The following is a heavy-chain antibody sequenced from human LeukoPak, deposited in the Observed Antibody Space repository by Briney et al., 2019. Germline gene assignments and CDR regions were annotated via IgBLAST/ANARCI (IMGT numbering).Heavy chain of an antibody. D-gene: IGHD3-22*01. CDR1: GGSFSGYY. V-gene: IGHV4-34*01. CDR2: INHSGST. CDR3: ARAPDYYDSSGYYLRWAFDI. Sequence: SETLSLTCAVYGGSFSGYYWSWIRQPPGKGLEWIGEINHSGSTNYNPSLKSRVTISVDTSKNQFSLKLSSVTAADTAVYYCARAPDYYDSSGYYLRWAFDIWGQGTMVTVSS. J-gene: IGHJ3*02.